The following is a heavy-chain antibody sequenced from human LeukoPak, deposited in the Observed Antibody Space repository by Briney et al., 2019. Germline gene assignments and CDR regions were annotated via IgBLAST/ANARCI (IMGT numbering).Heavy chain of an antibody. CDR1: GFTFSTYW. J-gene: IGHJ4*02. D-gene: IGHD1-26*01. V-gene: IGHV3-7*01. CDR3: ARDVYRGATPFDY. Sequence: GGSLRLSCAASGFTFSTYWMSWVRQAPGKGLEWVANIKQGGSEKYYVDSVSGRFTISRDNAKNSVYLQMNSLRAEDTAVYYCARDVYRGATPFDYWGQGTLVTVSS. CDR2: IKQGGSEK.